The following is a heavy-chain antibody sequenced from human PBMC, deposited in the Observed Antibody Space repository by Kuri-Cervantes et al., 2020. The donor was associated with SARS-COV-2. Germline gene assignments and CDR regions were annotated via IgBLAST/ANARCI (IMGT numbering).Heavy chain of an antibody. D-gene: IGHD2-21*01. CDR1: GFTVSSNY. CDR2: IYSGGST. Sequence: GESLKISCAASGFTVSSNYMSWVRQAPGKGLEWVSVIYSGGSTYYADSVKGRFTISRDNSKNTLYLQMNSLRAEDTAVYYCARGPSPIAIYYYGMDVWGQGTTVTVSS. J-gene: IGHJ6*02. V-gene: IGHV3-53*01. CDR3: ARGPSPIAIYYYGMDV.